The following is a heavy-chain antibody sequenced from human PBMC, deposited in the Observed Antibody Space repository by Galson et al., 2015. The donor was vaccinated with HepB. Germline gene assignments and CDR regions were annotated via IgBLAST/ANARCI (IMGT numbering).Heavy chain of an antibody. V-gene: IGHV1-2*02. J-gene: IGHJ3*02. CDR2: INPNSGGT. D-gene: IGHD3-10*01. Sequence: KVSCKASGYTFTGYYMHWVRQAPGQGLEWMGWINPNSGGTNYAQKFQGRVTMTRDTSISTAYMELSRLRSDDTAVFYCARPLWFGELYAFDIWGQGTMVTVSS. CDR1: GYTFTGYY. CDR3: ARPLWFGELYAFDI.